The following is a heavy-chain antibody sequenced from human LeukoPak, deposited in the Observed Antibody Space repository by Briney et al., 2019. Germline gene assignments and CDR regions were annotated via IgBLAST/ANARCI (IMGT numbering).Heavy chain of an antibody. CDR3: AREVGYSGYDPTWVLDY. J-gene: IGHJ4*02. CDR1: GGSFSGYY. Sequence: SETLSLTCAVYGGSFSGYYWSWIRQPPGKGLEWIGEINHSGSTNYNPSLKSRVTISVDTSKNQFSLKLSSVTAADTAVYYCAREVGYSGYDPTWVLDYWGQGTLVTVSS. CDR2: INHSGST. D-gene: IGHD5-12*01. V-gene: IGHV4-34*01.